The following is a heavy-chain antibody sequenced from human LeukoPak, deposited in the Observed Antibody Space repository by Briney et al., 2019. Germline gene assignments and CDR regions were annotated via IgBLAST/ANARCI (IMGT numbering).Heavy chain of an antibody. CDR2: INGDGRRA. Sequence: GGSLRLSCAASGFTFSSYWMHWARQAPGKGLVWVSRINGDGRRANYAESVKGRFTISRDNAKNTLYLQMNSLRAEDTAVYYCAREVEEVPAAMGVYYYYYMDVWGKGTSVTVSS. D-gene: IGHD2-2*01. V-gene: IGHV3-74*01. J-gene: IGHJ6*03. CDR3: AREVEEVPAAMGVYYYYYMDV. CDR1: GFTFSSYW.